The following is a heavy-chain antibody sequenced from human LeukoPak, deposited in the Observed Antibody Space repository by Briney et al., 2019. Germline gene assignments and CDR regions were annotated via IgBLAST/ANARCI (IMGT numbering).Heavy chain of an antibody. CDR2: INHSGST. CDR3: ARSTYDFWSGYSYYFDY. Sequence: SETLSLTCAVYGGSFSGYYWSWIRQPPGKGLEWIGEINHSGSTNYSPSLKSRVTISVDTSKNQFSLKLSSVTAADTAVYYCARSTYDFWSGYSYYFDYWGQGTLVTVSS. CDR1: GGSFSGYY. V-gene: IGHV4-34*01. J-gene: IGHJ4*02. D-gene: IGHD3-3*01.